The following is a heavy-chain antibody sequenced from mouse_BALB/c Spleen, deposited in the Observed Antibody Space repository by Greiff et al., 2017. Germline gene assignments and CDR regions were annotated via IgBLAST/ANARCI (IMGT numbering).Heavy chain of an antibody. CDR2: IWGGGST. CDR1: GFSLSRYS. J-gene: IGHJ2*01. D-gene: IGHD1-1*01. Sequence: VQGVESGPGLVAPSQSLSITCTVSGFSLSRYSVHWVRQPPGKGLEWLGMIWGGGSTDYNSALKSRLSISKDNSKSQVFLKMNSLQTDDTAMYYCARTSTVVAHFDYWGQGTTLTVSS. CDR3: ARTSTVVAHFDY. V-gene: IGHV2-6-4*01.